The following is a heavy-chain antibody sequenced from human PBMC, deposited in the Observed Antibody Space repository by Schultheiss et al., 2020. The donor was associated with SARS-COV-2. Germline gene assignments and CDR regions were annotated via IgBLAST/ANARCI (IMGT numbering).Heavy chain of an antibody. V-gene: IGHV4-34*01. Sequence: SETLSLTCGVYGGSFSGYYWSWIRQPPGKGLEWIGEINHSGSTNYNPSLKSRVTISVDTSKNQFSLKLSSVTAADTAVYYCARGKGFGCSGGSCYPPYYYYGMDVWGQGTTVTVSS. J-gene: IGHJ6*02. CDR2: INHSGST. CDR3: ARGKGFGCSGGSCYPPYYYYGMDV. D-gene: IGHD2-15*01. CDR1: GGSFSGYY.